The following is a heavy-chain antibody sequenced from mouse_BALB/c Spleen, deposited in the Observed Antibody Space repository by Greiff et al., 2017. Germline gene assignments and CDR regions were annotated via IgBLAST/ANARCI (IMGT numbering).Heavy chain of an antibody. CDR3: ARKGNYGGAMDY. CDR1: GFSLTSYG. D-gene: IGHD2-1*01. V-gene: IGHV2-2*02. Sequence: QVQLKQSGPGLVQPSQSLSITCTVSGFSLTSYGVHWVRQSPGKGLEWLGVIWSGGSTDYNAAFISRLSISKDNSKSQVFFKMNSLQANDTAIYYCARKGNYGGAMDYWGQGTSVTVSS. J-gene: IGHJ4*01. CDR2: IWSGGST.